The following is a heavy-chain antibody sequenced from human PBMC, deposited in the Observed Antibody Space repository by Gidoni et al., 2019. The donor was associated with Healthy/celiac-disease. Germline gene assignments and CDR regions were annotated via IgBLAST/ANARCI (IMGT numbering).Heavy chain of an antibody. D-gene: IGHD6-13*01. CDR3: ASLIAAAGTENWYFDL. Sequence: QVQLQQWGAGLLKPSETLSLTCAVYGGSFSGYYWSWIRQPPGKGLEWIGEINHSGSTNYNPSLKSRVTISVDTSKNQFSLKLSSVTAADTAVYYCASLIAAAGTENWYFDLWGRGTLVTVSS. CDR1: GGSFSGYY. CDR2: INHSGST. V-gene: IGHV4-34*01. J-gene: IGHJ2*01.